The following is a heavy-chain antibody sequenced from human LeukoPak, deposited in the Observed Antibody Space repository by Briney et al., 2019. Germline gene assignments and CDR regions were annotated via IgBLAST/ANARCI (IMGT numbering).Heavy chain of an antibody. CDR3: ARDLGFSTFDN. J-gene: IGHJ4*02. V-gene: IGHV3-7*01. CDR2: MNRDGSEI. Sequence: GGSLRLSCAASGFTFSFYWMSWVRQAPGKGLEWVANMNRDGSEINYVDSVRGRFTISRDNAKNPLYLQMNSLRAEDTAVYFCARDLGFSTFDNWGQGTLVTVSS. CDR1: GFTFSFYW. D-gene: IGHD2/OR15-2a*01.